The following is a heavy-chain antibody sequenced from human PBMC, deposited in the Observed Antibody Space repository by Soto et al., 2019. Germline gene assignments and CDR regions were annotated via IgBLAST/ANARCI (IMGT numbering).Heavy chain of an antibody. CDR1: GFTFSSYS. CDR2: ISSSSSTI. Sequence: GGSLRLSCAASGFTFSSYSMNWVRQAPGKGLEWVSYISSSSSTIYYADSVKGRFTISRDNAKNSLYLQMNSLRAEDTAVYYCARRFVTIFGVVHRFGFDIWGQGTMVTVSS. V-gene: IGHV3-48*01. CDR3: ARRFVTIFGVVHRFGFDI. D-gene: IGHD3-3*01. J-gene: IGHJ3*02.